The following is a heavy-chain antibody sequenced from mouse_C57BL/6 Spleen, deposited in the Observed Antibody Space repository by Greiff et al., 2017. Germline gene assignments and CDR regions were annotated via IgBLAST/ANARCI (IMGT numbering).Heavy chain of an antibody. CDR1: GFNIKDDY. J-gene: IGHJ2*01. V-gene: IGHV14-4*01. CDR3: TRRFTTVVASLDD. CDR2: IDPENGDT. D-gene: IGHD1-1*01. Sequence: LVESGAELVRPGASVKLSCTASGFNIKDDYMHWVKQRPEQGLEWIGWIDPENGDTEYASKFQGKATITADTSSNTAYLPLSSLTSEDTAVYYCTRRFTTVVASLDDWGQGTTLTVSS.